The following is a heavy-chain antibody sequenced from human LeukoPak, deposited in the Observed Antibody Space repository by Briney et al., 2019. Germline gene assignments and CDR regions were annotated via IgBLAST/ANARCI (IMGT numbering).Heavy chain of an antibody. J-gene: IGHJ4*02. D-gene: IGHD5-18*01. CDR1: GFIVSGDF. Sequence: GGSLRLSCAASGFIVSGDFMSWVRQAPGKGLEWVSAISGSGGSTYYADSVKGRFTISRDNSKNTLYLQMNSLRAEDTAVYYCAKGIQLWFPYFDYWGQGTLVTVSS. CDR2: ISGSGGST. CDR3: AKGIQLWFPYFDY. V-gene: IGHV3-23*01.